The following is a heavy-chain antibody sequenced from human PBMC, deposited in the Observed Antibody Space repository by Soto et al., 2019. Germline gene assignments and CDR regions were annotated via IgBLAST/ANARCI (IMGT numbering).Heavy chain of an antibody. CDR2: ISYDGSNK. V-gene: IGHV3-30-3*01. J-gene: IGHJ6*02. Sequence: PGGSLRLSCAASGFTFSSYAMHWVRQAPGKGLEWVAVISYDGSNKYYADSVKGRFTISRDNSKNTLYLQMNSLRAEDTAVYYCARAQTGTTFSYYYGMDVWGQGTTVTVSS. CDR3: ARAQTGTTFSYYYGMDV. CDR1: GFTFSSYA. D-gene: IGHD1-7*01.